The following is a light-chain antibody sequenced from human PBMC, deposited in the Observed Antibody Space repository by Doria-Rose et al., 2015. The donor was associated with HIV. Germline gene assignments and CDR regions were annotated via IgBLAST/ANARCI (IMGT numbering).Light chain of an antibody. CDR3: QQYYDTPS. Sequence: TQSPGSLGMSLGERATLNCKSNQSLLYTSKNYLAWYQQKPGQPPKLLIYWASTRQSGVPARFSGSGSGTDFTLTISSLEAEDVAVYYCQQYYDTPSFGPGTTVDIK. J-gene: IGKJ3*01. V-gene: IGKV4-1*01. CDR1: QSLLYTSKNY. CDR2: WAS.